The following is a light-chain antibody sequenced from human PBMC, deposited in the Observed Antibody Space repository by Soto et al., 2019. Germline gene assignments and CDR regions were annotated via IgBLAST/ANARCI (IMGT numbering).Light chain of an antibody. CDR3: QQYGRSPPFT. CDR1: QRVSSTY. J-gene: IGKJ2*01. Sequence: DIVLTQSPGTLSLSPGERATLSCRASQRVSSTYIAWYQQNHGPAPSLLIYGAYSRPTGIPDRFSGSGSGTDFTLTISRLEPEDFAVYFCQQYGRSPPFTFGQGTKVEIK. V-gene: IGKV3-20*01. CDR2: GAY.